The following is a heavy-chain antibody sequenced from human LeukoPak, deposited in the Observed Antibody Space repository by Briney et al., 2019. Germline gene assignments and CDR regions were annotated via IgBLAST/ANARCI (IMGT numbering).Heavy chain of an antibody. V-gene: IGHV1-69*06. Sequence: SVKVSCKASGGTFSSYAISWVRQAPGQGLEWMGGIIPIFGTANYAQKFQGRVTITADKSTSTAYMELSSLRSEDTAVYYCARVSSGNYYDSSGYSLGYWGQGTLVTVSS. CDR3: ARVSSGNYYDSSGYSLGY. J-gene: IGHJ4*02. CDR2: IIPIFGTA. D-gene: IGHD3-22*01. CDR1: GGTFSSYA.